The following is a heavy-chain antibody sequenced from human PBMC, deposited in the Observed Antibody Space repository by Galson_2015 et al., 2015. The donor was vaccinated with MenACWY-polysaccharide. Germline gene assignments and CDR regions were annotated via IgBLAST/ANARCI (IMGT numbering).Heavy chain of an antibody. CDR2: IKKDGSEK. V-gene: IGHV3-7*01. Sequence: SLRLSCAASGFTLSNYWMTWVCQAPGKGLEWVASIKKDGSEKYYVDSVKGRFTISRDNARKLLYLQLNSLRAEDTAVYYCARGHYGMDVWGQGTTVTASS. CDR1: GFTLSNYW. J-gene: IGHJ6*02. CDR3: ARGHYGMDV.